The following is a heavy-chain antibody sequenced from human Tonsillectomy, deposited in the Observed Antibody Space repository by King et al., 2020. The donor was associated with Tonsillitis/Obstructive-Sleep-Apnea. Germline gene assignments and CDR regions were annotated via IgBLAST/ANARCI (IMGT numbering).Heavy chain of an antibody. CDR3: ARDGAQAYYDSSAYAPDYYMDV. J-gene: IGHJ6*03. CDR1: GFTFDDYG. Sequence: VQLVESGGDVVRPGGSLRLSCVASGFTFDDYGMSWVRQSPGKGLEWVSGINWNVGSTGYADSVKGRFTISRDNAKNSLYLQMNSLRAEDPALYYCARDGAQAYYDSSAYAPDYYMDVWGQGTTVTVSS. CDR2: INWNVGST. D-gene: IGHD3-22*01. V-gene: IGHV3-20*04.